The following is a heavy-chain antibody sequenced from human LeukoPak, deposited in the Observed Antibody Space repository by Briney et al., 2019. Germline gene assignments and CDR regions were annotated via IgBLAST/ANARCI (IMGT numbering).Heavy chain of an antibody. CDR2: ISYDGSNK. V-gene: IGHV3-30*18. Sequence: GGSLTLFCAASGFTFSSYGMHWVRQAPGKGLEWVAVISYDGSNKYYADSVKGRFTISRDNSKNTLYLQMNSLRAEDTAVYYCAKEVAAAAPFDYWGQGTLVTVSS. CDR3: AKEVAAAAPFDY. D-gene: IGHD6-13*01. J-gene: IGHJ4*02. CDR1: GFTFSSYG.